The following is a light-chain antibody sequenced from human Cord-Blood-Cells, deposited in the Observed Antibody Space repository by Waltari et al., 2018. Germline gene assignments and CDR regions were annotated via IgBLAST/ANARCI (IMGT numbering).Light chain of an antibody. Sequence: DIVMTQSPDSLAASLGERATINCKSSQSVLYGSNNNNYLAWYQQKPGQPPKLRIYWASTRESGVPDRFSCSGSGTDVTLTISSLRAEDVAVYYCQQYYSTPYRFGQGTKLEIK. CDR2: WAS. J-gene: IGKJ2*03. CDR3: QQYYSTPYR. CDR1: QSVLYGSNNNNY. V-gene: IGKV4-1*01.